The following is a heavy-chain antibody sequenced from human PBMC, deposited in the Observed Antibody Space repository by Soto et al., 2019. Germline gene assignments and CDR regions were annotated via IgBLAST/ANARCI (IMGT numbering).Heavy chain of an antibody. CDR1: GFTFTRYS. Sequence: DVQLVESGGGLVKPGGSLRLSCAASGFTFTRYSMNWVRHAPGKGLEWVSSISSTTTYIYYGDSMKGRFTISRDNAKNSLYLEMNSLRAEDTAVYYCARESEDLTSNFDYWGQGTLVTVSS. J-gene: IGHJ4*02. CDR3: ARESEDLTSNFDY. V-gene: IGHV3-21*06. CDR2: ISSTTTYI.